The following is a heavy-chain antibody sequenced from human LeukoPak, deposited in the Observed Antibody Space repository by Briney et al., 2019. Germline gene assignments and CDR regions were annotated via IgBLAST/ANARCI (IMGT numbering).Heavy chain of an antibody. CDR1: GYTFTSYY. Sequence: ASVKVSCKASGYTFTSYYMHWVRQAPGQGLEWMGRINPSGGSTSYAQKFQGRVTMTRDMSTSTVYMELSSLRSEDTAVYYCARDRGTMIADYWGQGTLVTVSS. J-gene: IGHJ4*02. D-gene: IGHD3-22*01. CDR3: ARDRGTMIADY. CDR2: INPSGGST. V-gene: IGHV1-46*01.